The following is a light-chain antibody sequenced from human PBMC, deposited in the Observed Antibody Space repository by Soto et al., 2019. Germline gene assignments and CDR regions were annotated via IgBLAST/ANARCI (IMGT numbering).Light chain of an antibody. J-gene: IGKJ1*01. V-gene: IGKV3-20*01. CDR1: QSVSSSY. CDR3: QQYGSSRT. CDR2: GAS. Sequence: EIVLTQSPGTLSLSPGERATLSCRASQSVSSSYLAWYQQKPGQAPRLLIYGASSRATGIPVRFSGSGSGTDFTLTISRLEPEDFAVYYWQQYGSSRTFGQGTKVEIK.